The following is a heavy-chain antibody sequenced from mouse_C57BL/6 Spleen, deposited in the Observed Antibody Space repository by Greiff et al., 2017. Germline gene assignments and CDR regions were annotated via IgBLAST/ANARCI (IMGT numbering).Heavy chain of an antibody. V-gene: IGHV1-82*01. J-gene: IGHJ2*01. CDR3: ASPIYYDYERAFDY. Sequence: QFQLQQSGPELVKPGASVKISCKASGYAFSSSWMNWVKQRPGKGLEWIGRLYPGDGDTNYNGKFKGKATLTADKSSSTAYMQLSSLTSEDSAVYFCASPIYYDYERAFDYWGQGTTLTVSS. D-gene: IGHD2-4*01. CDR2: LYPGDGDT. CDR1: GYAFSSSW.